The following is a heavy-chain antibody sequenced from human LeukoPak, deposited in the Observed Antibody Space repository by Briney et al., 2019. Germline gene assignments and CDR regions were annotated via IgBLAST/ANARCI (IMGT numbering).Heavy chain of an antibody. CDR3: AREFEAGIAVAGTGGFDY. J-gene: IGHJ4*02. CDR1: GYTFTGYY. Sequence: ASVKVSCKASGYTFTGYYMHWVRQAPGQGLEWMGWINPNSGGTNYAQKFQGRVTMTRDTSISTAYMELSRLRSDDTAVYYCAREFEAGIAVAGTGGFDYWVQGTLVTVSS. CDR2: INPNSGGT. V-gene: IGHV1-2*02. D-gene: IGHD6-19*01.